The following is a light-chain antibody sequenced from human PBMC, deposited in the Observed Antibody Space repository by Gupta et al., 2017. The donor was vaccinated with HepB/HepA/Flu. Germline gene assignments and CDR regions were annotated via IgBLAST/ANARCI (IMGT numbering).Light chain of an antibody. V-gene: IGKV3-15*01. J-gene: IGKJ1*01. CDR3: QQYKNWPPWT. CDR1: QSVSSD. CDR2: GAS. Sequence: EIVMTQSPATLSVSPGERATLSCRASQSVSSDLAWYQQKPGQAPRLLIYGASTRATGIPARFSGSGSGKEFTLTISSRQSEDFAGYYCQQYKNWPPWTFGQGTKVEIK.